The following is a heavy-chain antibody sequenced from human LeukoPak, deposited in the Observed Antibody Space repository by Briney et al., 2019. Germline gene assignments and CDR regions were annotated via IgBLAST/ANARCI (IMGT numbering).Heavy chain of an antibody. CDR3: ARVSSDYGDYGSFDY. D-gene: IGHD4-17*01. CDR2: IYTSGST. J-gene: IGHJ4*02. V-gene: IGHV4-4*07. CDR1: GGSISSYY. Sequence: TSETLSLTCTVSGGSISSYYWSWIRQPAGKGLEWIGRIYTSGSTNYNPSLKSRVTMSVDTSKNQFSLKLSSVTAADTAVYYCARVSSDYGDYGSFDYWGQGTLVTVSS.